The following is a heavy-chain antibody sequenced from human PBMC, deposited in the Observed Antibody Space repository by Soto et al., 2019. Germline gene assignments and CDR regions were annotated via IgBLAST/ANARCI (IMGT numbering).Heavy chain of an antibody. J-gene: IGHJ6*02. V-gene: IGHV1-18*04. D-gene: IGHD3-10*01. CDR2: ISAYNGNT. Sequence: VASVKVSCKASGYTFTSYGISWVRQAPGQGLEWMGWISAYNGNTNYAQKLQGRVTMTTDTSTSTAYMELRSLRSDDTAVYYCARDAPHYGSGSYYGMDVWGQGTTVTVSS. CDR3: ARDAPHYGSGSYYGMDV. CDR1: GYTFTSYG.